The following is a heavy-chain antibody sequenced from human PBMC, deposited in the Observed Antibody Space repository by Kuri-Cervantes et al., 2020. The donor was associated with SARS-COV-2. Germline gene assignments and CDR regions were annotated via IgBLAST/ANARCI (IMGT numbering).Heavy chain of an antibody. V-gene: IGHV3-64*01. CDR1: GFTFSSYA. Sequence: GGSLRLSCAASGFTFSSYAMHWVRQAPGKGLEYVSAISSNGGSTYYASSVKGRFTISRDNSKNTLYLQMGSLRAEDMAVYYCARDRYYYMDVWGKGTTVTVSS. CDR3: ARDRYYYMDV. CDR2: ISSNGGST. J-gene: IGHJ6*03.